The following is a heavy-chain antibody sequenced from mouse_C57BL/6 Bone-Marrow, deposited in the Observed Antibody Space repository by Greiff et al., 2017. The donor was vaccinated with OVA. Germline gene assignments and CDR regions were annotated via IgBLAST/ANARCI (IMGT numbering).Heavy chain of an antibody. Sequence: QVQLQQPGTELVKPGASVKLSCKASGYTFTSYWMHWVQQRPGQGLEWIGNINPSNGGTNYNEKFKSKATLTVDKSSSTASMQLSSLTSEDSAVYYCARSRIYYDYDWFAYWGQGTLVTVSA. CDR3: ARSRIYYDYDWFAY. D-gene: IGHD2-4*01. CDR2: INPSNGGT. J-gene: IGHJ3*01. V-gene: IGHV1-53*01. CDR1: GYTFTSYW.